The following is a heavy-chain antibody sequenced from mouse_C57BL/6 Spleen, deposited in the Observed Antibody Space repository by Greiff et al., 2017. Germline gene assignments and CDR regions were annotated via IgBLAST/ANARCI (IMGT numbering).Heavy chain of an antibody. CDR3: AKRGTTVAATDRYFDV. CDR2: IWSGGST. J-gene: IGHJ1*03. D-gene: IGHD1-1*01. Sequence: QVQLQQSGPGLVQPSQSLSITCKVSGFSLTSYGVHWVRQSPGKGLEWLGVIWSGGSTDYSAAFMSKLSNTKDNSKRQVFFKMNSLQADDTAIDDCAKRGTTVAATDRYFDVWGTGTTVTVSA. V-gene: IGHV2-5*01. CDR1: GFSLTSYG.